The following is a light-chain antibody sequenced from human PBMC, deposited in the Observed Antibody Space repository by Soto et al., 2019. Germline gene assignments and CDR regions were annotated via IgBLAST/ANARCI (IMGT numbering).Light chain of an antibody. CDR1: SNDIGSYNY. J-gene: IGLJ2*01. V-gene: IGLV2-14*03. Sequence: QSVLTQPASMSGSPGQSITISCTGSSNDIGSYNYVSWYQQHPGKAPKLIIFDVSNRPSGVSNRFSGSRSGNTASLTISQLQTEDEDDDFCHSYQLIGGATKRNVL. CDR3: HSYQL. CDR2: DVS.